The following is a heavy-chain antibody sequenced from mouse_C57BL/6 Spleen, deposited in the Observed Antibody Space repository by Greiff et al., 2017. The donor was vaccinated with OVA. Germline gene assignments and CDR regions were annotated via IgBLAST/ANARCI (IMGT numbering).Heavy chain of an antibody. D-gene: IGHD3-2*02. CDR1: GYTFTSYW. V-gene: IGHV1-69*01. CDR2: IDPSDSYT. J-gene: IGHJ3*01. CDR3: ARSASSGYLFAY. Sequence: QVQLQQPGAELVMPGASVKLSCKASGYTFTSYWMHWVKQRPGQGLEWIGEIDPSDSYTRYNQKFKGKSTLTVDKSSSTAYMQLSSLTSEDSAVYYCARSASSGYLFAYWGQGTLVTVSA.